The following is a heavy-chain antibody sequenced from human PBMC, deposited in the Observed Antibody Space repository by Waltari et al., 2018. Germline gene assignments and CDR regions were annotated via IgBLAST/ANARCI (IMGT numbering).Heavy chain of an antibody. Sequence: QVQLQQWGAGLLKPSETLSLTCAVYGGSFSGYYWSWIRQPPGKGLEWIGEINHSGSTNYNPSLKSRVTISVYTSKNQFSLKLSSVTAADTAVYYCARPRRLCSGGSCYGYFQHWGQGTLVTVSS. CDR3: ARPRRLCSGGSCYGYFQH. V-gene: IGHV4-34*01. CDR2: INHSGST. J-gene: IGHJ1*01. D-gene: IGHD2-15*01. CDR1: GGSFSGYY.